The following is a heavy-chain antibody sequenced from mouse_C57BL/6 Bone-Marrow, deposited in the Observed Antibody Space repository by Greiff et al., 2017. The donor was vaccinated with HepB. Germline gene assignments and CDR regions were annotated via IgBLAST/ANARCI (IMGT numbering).Heavy chain of an antibody. CDR3: ATNYYGSSSYWYFDV. CDR1: GFTFSDYY. Sequence: EVQRVESGGGLVQPGGSLKLSCAASGFTFSDYYMYWVRQTPEKRLEWVAYISNGGGSTYYPDTVKGRFTISRDNAKNTLYLQRSRLKSEDTAMYYCATNYYGSSSYWYFDVWGTGTTVTVSS. V-gene: IGHV5-12*01. CDR2: ISNGGGST. J-gene: IGHJ1*03. D-gene: IGHD1-1*01.